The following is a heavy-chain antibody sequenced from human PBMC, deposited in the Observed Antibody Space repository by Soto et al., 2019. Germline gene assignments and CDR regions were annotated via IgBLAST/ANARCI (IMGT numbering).Heavy chain of an antibody. CDR1: GYSLTSYW. D-gene: IGHD6-13*01. CDR2: VYPGDSDT. Sequence: GGSLKISCKASGYSLTSYWIGWVRQRPGKGLEWMGIVYPGDSDTRYNPSFRGQVTISVDRSTSTAYLQWSSLKASDTAMYYCTRRAGYIDYWGHGTLVTVSS. J-gene: IGHJ4*01. CDR3: TRRAGYIDY. V-gene: IGHV5-51*01.